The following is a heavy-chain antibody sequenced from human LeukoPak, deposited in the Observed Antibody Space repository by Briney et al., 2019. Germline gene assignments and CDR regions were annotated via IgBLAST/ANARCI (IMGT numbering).Heavy chain of an antibody. Sequence: GESLKISCKGSGYSFTSYWIGWVRQMPGKGLEWMGIIYPGDSDTRYSPSFQGQVTISADKSISTAYLQWSSLKASDTAMYYCARLGLRIAVAGTGFDYWGQETLVTVSS. CDR3: ARLGLRIAVAGTGFDY. J-gene: IGHJ4*02. D-gene: IGHD6-19*01. V-gene: IGHV5-51*01. CDR1: GYSFTSYW. CDR2: IYPGDSDT.